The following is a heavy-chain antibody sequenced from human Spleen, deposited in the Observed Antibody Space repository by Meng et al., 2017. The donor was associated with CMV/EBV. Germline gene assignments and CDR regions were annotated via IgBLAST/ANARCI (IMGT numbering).Heavy chain of an antibody. CDR2: VYYSGRT. CDR3: ARAHTELVISDGSWFDP. CDR1: AASISSSNYY. V-gene: IGHV4-39*07. J-gene: IGHJ5*02. Sequence: ESLKISCTVSAASISSSNYYWAWIRQPPGKGLEWIGNVYYSGRTYYSPSLRSRLTILVDTTKNQFSLRLTSVTAADTAVYYCARAHTELVISDGSWFDPWGQGTLVTVSS. D-gene: IGHD2-2*01.